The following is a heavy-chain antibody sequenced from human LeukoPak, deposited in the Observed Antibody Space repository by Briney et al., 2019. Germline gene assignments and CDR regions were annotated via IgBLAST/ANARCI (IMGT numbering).Heavy chain of an antibody. CDR2: IIPILGIA. V-gene: IGHV1-69*04. J-gene: IGHJ5*02. Sequence: SVRVPYRSSGHTFNSYAISWVRQPPAQGLEWMGKIIPILGIANYAQKFQGRVTITADKSTSTAYMELSSLRSDDTAVYYCASVLSGIAVAGSFDPWGQGTLVTVSS. CDR1: GHTFNSYA. CDR3: ASVLSGIAVAGSFDP. D-gene: IGHD6-19*01.